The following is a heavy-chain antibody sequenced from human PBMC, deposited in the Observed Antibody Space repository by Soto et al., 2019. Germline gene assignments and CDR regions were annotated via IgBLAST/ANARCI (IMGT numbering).Heavy chain of an antibody. D-gene: IGHD3-22*01. V-gene: IGHV3-33*01. Sequence: LRLSCAASGFTFSSYGMHWVRQAPGKGLEWVAVIWYDGSNKYYADSVKGRFTISRDNSKNTLYLQMNSLRAEDTAVYYCARVSGGYYDSSGYPLGYWGQGTLVTVSS. J-gene: IGHJ4*02. CDR3: ARVSGGYYDSSGYPLGY. CDR2: IWYDGSNK. CDR1: GFTFSSYG.